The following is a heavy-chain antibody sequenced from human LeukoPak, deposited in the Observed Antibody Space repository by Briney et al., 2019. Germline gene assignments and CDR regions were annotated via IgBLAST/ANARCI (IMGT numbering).Heavy chain of an antibody. CDR3: ARDAYYSDGSDYYSWFDP. Sequence: GGSLRLSCAASGFTFSTYAMRWVRQAPGKGLEWVSSISGSGGSADYADSVEGRFTISRDNSKNTLYLQLSSLRAEDTAVYYCARDAYYSDGSDYYSWFDPWGQGTLVTVSS. D-gene: IGHD3-22*01. CDR2: ISGSGGSA. J-gene: IGHJ5*02. CDR1: GFTFSTYA. V-gene: IGHV3-23*01.